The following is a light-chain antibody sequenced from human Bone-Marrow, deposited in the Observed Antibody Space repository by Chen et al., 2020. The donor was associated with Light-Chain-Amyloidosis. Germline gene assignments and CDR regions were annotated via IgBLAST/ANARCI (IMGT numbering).Light chain of an antibody. CDR3: QQYYDTPYT. V-gene: IGKV4-1*01. Sequence: DIVMTQSPDSLAVSLVARATINYKSSQSILYSSNNMNYLAWYQQKPGQPPKLLIYCASTRYSGVPDRFSGSGSGTDFTLTISSLQAEDVATDYCQQYYDTPYTFGQGTELEIK. J-gene: IGKJ2*01. CDR1: QSILYSSNNMNY. CDR2: CAS.